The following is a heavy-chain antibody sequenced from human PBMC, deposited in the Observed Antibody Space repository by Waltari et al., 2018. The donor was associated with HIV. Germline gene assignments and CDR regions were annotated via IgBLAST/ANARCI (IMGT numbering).Heavy chain of an antibody. J-gene: IGHJ6*02. CDR3: AGGRTAFGVVTGAPLGVDV. D-gene: IGHD3-3*01. Sequence: QAQLVESGGGVVQPGRSLRLSCEASGFAFSTYGMYWVRQAPGKGLGWVEVIWDDGSKKDYGYSVKGRFTISRDNSKNTVYLQMTSLRADDTGIYYCAGGRTAFGVVTGAPLGVDVWGQGTTVTVSS. V-gene: IGHV3-33*01. CDR2: IWDDGSKK. CDR1: GFAFSTYG.